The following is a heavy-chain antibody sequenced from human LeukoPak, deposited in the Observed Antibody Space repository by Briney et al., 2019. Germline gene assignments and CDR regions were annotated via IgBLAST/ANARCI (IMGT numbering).Heavy chain of an antibody. V-gene: IGHV3-74*01. Sequence: GGSLRLSSAASGFTFSTYWMHWVRQAPGKGLVWVSRINGDGSSTSYADSVKGRFTISRDNAKNTLYLQMNSLRAEDTAVYYCARESTDWPDYWGQGTLVTVSS. CDR2: INGDGSST. D-gene: IGHD3-9*01. J-gene: IGHJ4*02. CDR3: ARESTDWPDY. CDR1: GFTFSTYW.